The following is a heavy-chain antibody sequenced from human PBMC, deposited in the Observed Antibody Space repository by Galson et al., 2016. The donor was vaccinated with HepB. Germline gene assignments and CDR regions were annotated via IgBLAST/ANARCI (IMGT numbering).Heavy chain of an antibody. J-gene: IGHJ2*01. Sequence: SVKVSCKASGYTFTNYNIYWLRQAPGQGLEWMGIINPSAGHTSYTQKFQGRVTMTRDTSTNTAYMELAGLRSDDTAVYFCARDRIPGADWYFDLWGRGTLVIVS. CDR1: GYTFTNYN. V-gene: IGHV1-46*01. D-gene: IGHD6-13*01. CDR3: ARDRIPGADWYFDL. CDR2: INPSAGHT.